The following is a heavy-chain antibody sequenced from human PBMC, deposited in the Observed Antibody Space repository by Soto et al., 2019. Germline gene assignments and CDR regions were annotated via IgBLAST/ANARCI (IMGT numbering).Heavy chain of an antibody. J-gene: IGHJ4*02. CDR2: ISYDGSNK. Sequence: QEQLVESGGGVVQPGRSLRLSCAASGFTFSSYGMHWVRQAPGKGLEWVAVISYDGSNKYYADSVKGRFTISRDNSKNTLYLQMNSLRAEDTAVYYCAKETYSGPLDYWGQGTLVTVSS. V-gene: IGHV3-30*18. CDR1: GFTFSSYG. CDR3: AKETYSGPLDY. D-gene: IGHD2-15*01.